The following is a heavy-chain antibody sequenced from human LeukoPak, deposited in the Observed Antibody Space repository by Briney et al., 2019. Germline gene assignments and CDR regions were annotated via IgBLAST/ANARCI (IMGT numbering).Heavy chain of an antibody. CDR2: IYSGGST. CDR1: GFTVSSNY. D-gene: IGHD5-12*01. J-gene: IGHJ4*02. Sequence: GGSLRLSCAASGFTVSSNYMSWVRQAPGKGLEWVSVIYSGGSTYYADSVKGRFTISRDNSKNTLYLQMNSLRAEDTAVYYCARATRAVPFDYWGQGPWSPSPQ. V-gene: IGHV3-66*02. CDR3: ARATRAVPFDY.